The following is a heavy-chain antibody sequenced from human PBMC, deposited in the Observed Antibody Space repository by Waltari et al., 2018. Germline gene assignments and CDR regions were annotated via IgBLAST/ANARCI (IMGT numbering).Heavy chain of an antibody. J-gene: IGHJ4*02. Sequence: QVQLVQSGAEVKKPESSVKVSCKASGATFSNSAFSWVRQAPGQGFEWMGGIIPVVGTANYGQKFQGRATITADESTSTVYMGLSSLRSEDTAVYYCATYAAGSGLHWGQGTLVTVSS. CDR3: ATYAAGSGLH. CDR2: IIPVVGTA. CDR1: GATFSNSA. V-gene: IGHV1-69*12. D-gene: IGHD3-10*01.